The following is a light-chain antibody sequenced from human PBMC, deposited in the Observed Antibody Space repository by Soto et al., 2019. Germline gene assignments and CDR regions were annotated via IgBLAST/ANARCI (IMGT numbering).Light chain of an antibody. V-gene: IGLV2-14*01. CDR1: SSDVGYYNY. CDR2: EVS. J-gene: IGLJ1*01. Sequence: QSALTQPASVSGSPGQSITISCTGTSSDVGYYNYVSWYQKHPGKAPKLMIYEVSKRPSGVSNRFSGSKSGNTASLTTSGLQAEDEADYYCSSYTGSSTLYVFGTGTKLTVL. CDR3: SSYTGSSTLYV.